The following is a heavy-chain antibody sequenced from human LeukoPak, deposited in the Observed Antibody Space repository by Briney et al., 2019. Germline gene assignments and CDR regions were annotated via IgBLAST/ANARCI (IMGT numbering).Heavy chain of an antibody. D-gene: IGHD1-26*01. V-gene: IGHV4-61*08. CDR3: ARARQWELHFGSSYYFDY. Sequence: PSETLSLTCTVSGGSISSGGYYWSWIRQPPGKGLEWIGYIYYSGSTNYNPSLKSRVTISVDTSKNQFSLKLSSVTAADTAVYYCARARQWELHFGSSYYFDYWGQGTLVTVSS. CDR1: GGSISSGGYY. J-gene: IGHJ4*02. CDR2: IYYSGST.